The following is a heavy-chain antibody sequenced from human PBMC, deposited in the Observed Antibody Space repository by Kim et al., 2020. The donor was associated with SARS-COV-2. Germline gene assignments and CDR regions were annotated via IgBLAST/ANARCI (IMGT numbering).Heavy chain of an antibody. J-gene: IGHJ6*02. D-gene: IGHD3-9*01. CDR2: ISSSSSYI. V-gene: IGHV3-21*01. CDR3: ARDVGELRYFDLYYYYGMDV. Sequence: GGSLRLSCAASGFTFSSYSINWVRQAPGKGLEWVSSISSSSSYIYYADSVKGRFTISRDNAKNSLYLQMNSLRAEDTAVYYCARDVGELRYFDLYYYYGMDVWGQGTTVTVSS. CDR1: GFTFSSYS.